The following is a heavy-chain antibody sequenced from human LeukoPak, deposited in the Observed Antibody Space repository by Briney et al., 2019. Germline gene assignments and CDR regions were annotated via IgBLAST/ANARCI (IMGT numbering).Heavy chain of an antibody. CDR1: GGSITSSSYY. J-gene: IGHJ3*02. CDR2: IYYSGST. D-gene: IGHD6-19*01. CDR3: ARHKYSSGWPPEGAFDI. V-gene: IGHV4-39*01. Sequence: SETLSLTCTVSGGSITSSSYYWGWIRQPPGKGLEWIGSIYYSGSTYYNPSLKSRVTISVDTSKNQFSLKLSSVTAADTAVYCCARHKYSSGWPPEGAFDIWGQGTMVTVSP.